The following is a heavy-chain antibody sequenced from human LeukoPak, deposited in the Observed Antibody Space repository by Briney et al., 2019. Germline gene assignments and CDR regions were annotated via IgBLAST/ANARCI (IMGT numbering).Heavy chain of an antibody. Sequence: SETLSLTCAVYGGSFSGYYWSWIRQPPGKGLEWIGEINHSGSTNYNPSLKSRVTISVDTSKNQFSLKLSSVTAADTAVYYCARRGGYGYFYYYYMDVWGKGTTVTISS. CDR3: ARRGGYGYFYYYYMDV. CDR1: GGSFSGYY. CDR2: INHSGST. D-gene: IGHD5-12*01. V-gene: IGHV4-34*01. J-gene: IGHJ6*03.